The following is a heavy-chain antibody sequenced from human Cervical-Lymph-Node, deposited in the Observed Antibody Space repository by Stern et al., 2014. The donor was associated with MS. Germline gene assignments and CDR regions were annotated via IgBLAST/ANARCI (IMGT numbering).Heavy chain of an antibody. Sequence: QVQLMQSGGEVKKPGASVKVSCKASGHTTTSYGITWVRQAPGQGLEWMGWISGHNGKTNHVQKFQGRVTMTIDTSTSTAYMELSSLRSDDTAVYYCATFIATAGTFNYWGQGTLVTVSS. CDR2: ISGHNGKT. D-gene: IGHD6-25*01. J-gene: IGHJ4*02. CDR3: ATFIATAGTFNY. CDR1: GHTTTSYG. V-gene: IGHV1-18*01.